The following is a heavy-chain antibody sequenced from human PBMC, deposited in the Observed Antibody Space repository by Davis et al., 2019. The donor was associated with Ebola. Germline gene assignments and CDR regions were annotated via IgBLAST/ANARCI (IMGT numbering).Heavy chain of an antibody. CDR1: GFTFSNYW. J-gene: IGHJ2*01. CDR2: ISYDGRNK. CDR3: ARDTTGEDWHFDL. Sequence: PGGSLRLSCAASGFTFSNYWMSWVRQAPGKGLEWVAVISYDGRNKYYVDSVKGRFTISRDNSKNTLYLRMNSLRPEDTAVYYCARDTTGEDWHFDLWGRGTLVTVSS. D-gene: IGHD1-1*01. V-gene: IGHV3-30*03.